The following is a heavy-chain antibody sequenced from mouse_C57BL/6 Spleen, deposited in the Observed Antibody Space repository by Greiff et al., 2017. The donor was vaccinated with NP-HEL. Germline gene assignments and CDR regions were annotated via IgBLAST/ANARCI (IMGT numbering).Heavy chain of an antibody. Sequence: VQLQQSGAELVRPGTSVKLSCKASGYTFTSYWMHWVKQRPGQGLEWIGVIDPSDSYTNYNQKFKGKATLTVDTSSSTAYMQLSSLTSEDSAVYYCARFDGNYDAYWGQGTLVTVSA. CDR1: GYTFTSYW. J-gene: IGHJ3*01. CDR3: ARFDGNYDAY. CDR2: IDPSDSYT. V-gene: IGHV1-59*01. D-gene: IGHD2-1*01.